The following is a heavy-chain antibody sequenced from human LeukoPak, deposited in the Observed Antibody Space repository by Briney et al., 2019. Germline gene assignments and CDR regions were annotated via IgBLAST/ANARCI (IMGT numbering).Heavy chain of an antibody. CDR3: ATLTIFKTPLVFSPHYYYGMDV. D-gene: IGHD3-3*01. Sequence: ASVKVSCKASGYTFTGYYMHWVRQAPGQGLEWMGWINPNSGGTNYAQKFQGRVTMTRDTSISTAYMELSRLRSDDTAVYYCATLTIFKTPLVFSPHYYYGMDVWGQGTTVTVSS. J-gene: IGHJ6*02. CDR1: GYTFTGYY. CDR2: INPNSGGT. V-gene: IGHV1-2*02.